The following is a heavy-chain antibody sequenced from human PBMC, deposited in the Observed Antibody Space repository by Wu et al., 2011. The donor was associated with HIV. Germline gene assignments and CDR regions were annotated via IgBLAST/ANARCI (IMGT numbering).Heavy chain of an antibody. Sequence: QVQLVQSGAEVKKPGASVKVSCKASGYTFTGYYMHWVRQAPGQGLEWMGWINPNSGGTNYAQKLQDRVTMTTDTSTSTAYMELRSLRSDDTAVYYCARDGSSAQLDLYYNHMDVWGKGTTVTVSS. CDR1: GYTFTGYY. V-gene: IGHV1-2*02. D-gene: IGHD6-6*01. CDR3: ARDGSSAQLDLYYNHMDV. CDR2: INPNSGGT. J-gene: IGHJ6*03.